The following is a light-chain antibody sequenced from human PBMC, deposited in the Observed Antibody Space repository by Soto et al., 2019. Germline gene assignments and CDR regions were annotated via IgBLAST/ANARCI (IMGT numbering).Light chain of an antibody. CDR3: QKFNDNPT. J-gene: IGKJ5*01. Sequence: AIQLTQSPSSLSASVGERVTITCRASQGISSALAWYQQKPGKAPKLLMYDASSLESGVPSRFSGSGSGTEFTLTIGSLQPEDFATYYCQKFNDNPTFGQGTRLEIK. CDR1: QGISSA. CDR2: DAS. V-gene: IGKV1D-13*01.